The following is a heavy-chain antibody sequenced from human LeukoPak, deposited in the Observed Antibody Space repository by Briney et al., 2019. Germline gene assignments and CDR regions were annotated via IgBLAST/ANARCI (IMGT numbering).Heavy chain of an antibody. CDR1: GFTVSSNY. Sequence: PGGSLRLSCAASGFTVSSNYMSWVRQAPGKGLEWVSVIYSGGSTYYADSVKGRFTISRDNSKNTLYLQMNSLRAEDTAVYYCASLRGSYSFYYYYMDVWGEGTTVTVSS. CDR3: ASLRGSYSFYYYYMDV. V-gene: IGHV3-53*01. D-gene: IGHD3-16*01. J-gene: IGHJ6*03. CDR2: IYSGGST.